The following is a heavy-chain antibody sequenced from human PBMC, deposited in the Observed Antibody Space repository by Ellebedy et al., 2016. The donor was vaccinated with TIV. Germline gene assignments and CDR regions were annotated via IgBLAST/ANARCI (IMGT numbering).Heavy chain of an antibody. Sequence: SETLSLTCTVSGGSIRSHYWSWIRQSPGKGLEWIGHIYHDGFTDYNPSLKSRVTILLDTSKNQVTLKLRSVTAADTAVYYCARGTYGDFADNWFDPWGQGTLVTVSS. CDR3: ARGTYGDFADNWFDP. CDR1: GGSIRSHY. CDR2: IYHDGFT. D-gene: IGHD4-17*01. J-gene: IGHJ5*02. V-gene: IGHV4-59*11.